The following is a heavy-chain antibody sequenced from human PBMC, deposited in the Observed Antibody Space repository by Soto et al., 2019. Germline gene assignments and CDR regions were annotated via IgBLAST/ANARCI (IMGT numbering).Heavy chain of an antibody. V-gene: IGHV3-9*01. CDR3: AKGEKWLRSWFDP. J-gene: IGHJ5*02. CDR2: ISWNSGSI. Sequence: EVQLVESGGGLVQPGRSLRLSCAASGFTFDDYAMHWVRQAPGKGLEWVSGISWNSGSIGYVDSVKGRFTISRDNAKNSLYLQMNSLRAEDTALYYCAKGEKWLRSWFDPWGQGTLVTVSS. CDR1: GFTFDDYA. D-gene: IGHD5-12*01.